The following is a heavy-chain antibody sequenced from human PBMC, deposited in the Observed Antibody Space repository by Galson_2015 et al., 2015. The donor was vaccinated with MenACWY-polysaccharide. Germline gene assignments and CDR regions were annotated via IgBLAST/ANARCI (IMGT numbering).Heavy chain of an antibody. Sequence: SLRLSCAASGFTFSGYWMSWVRQAPGKGLEWVANIKQDGSENYYVDSGKGRITISRDNAKNSLYLQMNSLRAEDTAVYYCARGQKTLGPWGQGTLVTVSS. V-gene: IGHV3-7*04. CDR2: IKQDGSEN. J-gene: IGHJ5*02. CDR1: GFTFSGYW. CDR3: ARGQKTLGP.